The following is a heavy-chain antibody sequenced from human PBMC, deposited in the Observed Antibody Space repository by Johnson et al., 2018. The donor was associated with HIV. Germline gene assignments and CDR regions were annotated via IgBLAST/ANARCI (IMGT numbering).Heavy chain of an antibody. CDR3: ATYNFWSSYAFDI. CDR1: GFTFSSYG. V-gene: IGHV3-30*19. Sequence: QVLLVESGGGLVQPGGSLRLSCAASGFTFSSYGMHWVRQAPGKGLEWVAVISYDGSNKYYADSVKGRFTISRDNSKRKLYLQMDRLTAEDTAVYYCATYNFWSSYAFDIWGQGTTVTVSS. J-gene: IGHJ3*02. CDR2: ISYDGSNK. D-gene: IGHD3-3*01.